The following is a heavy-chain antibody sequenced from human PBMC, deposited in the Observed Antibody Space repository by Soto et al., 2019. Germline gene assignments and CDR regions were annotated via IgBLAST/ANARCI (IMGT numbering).Heavy chain of an antibody. Sequence: GGSLRLSCAASGFTFSSYAMHWVRQAPGKGLEYVSAISSNGGSTYYANSVKGRFTISRDNSKNTLYLQMGSLRAEDMAVYYCARDRVMYYDILTGHNWFDPWGQGTLVTVS. CDR2: ISSNGGST. CDR3: ARDRVMYYDILTGHNWFDP. J-gene: IGHJ5*02. D-gene: IGHD3-9*01. CDR1: GFTFSSYA. V-gene: IGHV3-64*01.